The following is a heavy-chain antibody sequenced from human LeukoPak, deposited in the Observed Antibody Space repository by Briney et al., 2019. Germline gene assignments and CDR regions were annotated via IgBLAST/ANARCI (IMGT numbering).Heavy chain of an antibody. CDR2: IYYPGTA. Sequence: SETLSLTCTVSGGSINNSPYLWAWIRQPPGKGLEWIGNIYYPGTANYNPPLKSRLIISVDTSKNQFSLKVNSVTAEDTAVYYCAREYTSPSHDFWGQGTLVTVSS. CDR1: GGSINNSPYL. D-gene: IGHD2-2*01. CDR3: AREYTSPSHDF. V-gene: IGHV4-39*02. J-gene: IGHJ4*02.